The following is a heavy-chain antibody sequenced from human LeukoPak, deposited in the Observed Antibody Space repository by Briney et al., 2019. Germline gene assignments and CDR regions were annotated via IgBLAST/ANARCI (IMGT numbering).Heavy chain of an antibody. J-gene: IGHJ3*01. D-gene: IGHD3-22*01. CDR2: IKSKGDGETR. V-gene: IGHV3-15*01. Sequence: GGSLRLSCAASGFSISIAWMSWVRQAPGKGLEWVGRIKSKGDGETRDYAAPVKDRFIISRDDSKNMLYLQMDSLKTEDTAIYYCAAVGEWLSNAFNLWGQGTMVTVSA. CDR1: GFSISIAW. CDR3: AAVGEWLSNAFNL.